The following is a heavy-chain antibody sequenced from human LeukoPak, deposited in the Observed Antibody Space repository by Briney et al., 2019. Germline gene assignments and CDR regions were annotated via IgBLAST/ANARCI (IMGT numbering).Heavy chain of an antibody. J-gene: IGHJ6*02. V-gene: IGHV4-31*03. CDR1: GGSISSGGYY. Sequence: SQTLSLTCTVSGGSISSGGYYWSWIRQHPGKGLEWIGYIYYSGSTYYNPSLKSRVTISVDTSKNQFSLKLSSVTAADTAVYYCARAVVVAAAGTYHGMDVWGQGTTVTVSS. CDR2: IYYSGST. CDR3: ARAVVVAAAGTYHGMDV. D-gene: IGHD6-13*01.